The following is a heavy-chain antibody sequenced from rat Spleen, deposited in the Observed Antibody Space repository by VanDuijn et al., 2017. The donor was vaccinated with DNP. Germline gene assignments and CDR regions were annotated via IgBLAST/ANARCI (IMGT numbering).Heavy chain of an antibody. J-gene: IGHJ4*01. D-gene: IGHD1-11*01. Sequence: EVQLVETGGGLVQPGRSLKLSCVASGFTFSTYWMFWIRQAPGMGLEWVASINPDGGSTYYPDSVKGRFTISRDNAKSTLYLQMDSLKSEDTATYYCARLAAEGDYAMDAWGQGTSVTVSS. CDR2: INPDGGST. CDR3: ARLAAEGDYAMDA. CDR1: GFTFSTYW. V-gene: IGHV5-58*01.